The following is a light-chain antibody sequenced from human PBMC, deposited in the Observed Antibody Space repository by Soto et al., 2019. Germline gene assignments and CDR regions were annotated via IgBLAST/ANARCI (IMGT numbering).Light chain of an antibody. CDR3: QQYGSSGT. J-gene: IGKJ1*01. CDR1: QGISSY. CDR2: KAS. Sequence: AIRMTQSPSSLSASTGDRVTITCRASQGISSYLAWYQQKPGKAPNLLIYKASTLKSGVPSRFSGSGSGTEFTLTISRLEPEDFAVYYCQQYGSSGTFGQGTKVDIK. V-gene: IGKV1-8*01.